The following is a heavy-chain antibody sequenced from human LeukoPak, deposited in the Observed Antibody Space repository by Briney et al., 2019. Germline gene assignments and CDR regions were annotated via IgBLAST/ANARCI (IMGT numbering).Heavy chain of an antibody. V-gene: IGHV3-7*01. Sequence: PGGSLRLSCAASGFTLSRYWMSWVRQAPGKGLEWVASINEDGGERHYVDTVKGRFTISRDNAKNSLYLQMNSLRAEDTAVYYCARGGNLENWGRGTLVTVSS. D-gene: IGHD1-14*01. CDR2: INEDGGER. CDR3: ARGGNLEN. J-gene: IGHJ1*01. CDR1: GFTLSRYW.